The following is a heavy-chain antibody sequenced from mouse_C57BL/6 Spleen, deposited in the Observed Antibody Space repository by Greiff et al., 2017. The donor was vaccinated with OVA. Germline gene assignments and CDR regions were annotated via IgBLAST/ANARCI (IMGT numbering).Heavy chain of an antibody. J-gene: IGHJ2*01. CDR1: GYTFTDYY. V-gene: IGHV1-19*01. D-gene: IGHD1-1*01. CDR3: ARWGTTVGATDY. Sequence: EVQLQQPGPVLVKPGASVKMSCKASGYTFTDYYMNWVKQSHGKSLEWIGVINPYNGGTSYNQKFKGKATLTVDKSSRTAYMELNSLTSEDSAVYYCARWGTTVGATDYWGQGTTRTVSS. CDR2: INPYNGGT.